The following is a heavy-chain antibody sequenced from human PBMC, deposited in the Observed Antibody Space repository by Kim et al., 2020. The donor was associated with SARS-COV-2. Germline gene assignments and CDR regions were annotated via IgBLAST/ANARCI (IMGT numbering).Heavy chain of an antibody. Sequence: SETLSLTCTVSADSIYTYYWSWIRQPAGKRLEYIGRINTSGNTNYNPSFQSRVTMSMDTSGTQFSLRLNSVTAADTAVYYCARVLPGFDWYFGLWGRGTLVTVSS. D-gene: IGHD3-16*01. CDR3: ARVLPGFDWYFGL. CDR1: ADSIYTYY. V-gene: IGHV4-4*07. J-gene: IGHJ2*01. CDR2: INTSGNT.